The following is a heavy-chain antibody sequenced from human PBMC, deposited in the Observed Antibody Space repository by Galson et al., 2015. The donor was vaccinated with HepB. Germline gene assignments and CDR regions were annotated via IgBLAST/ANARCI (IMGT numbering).Heavy chain of an antibody. D-gene: IGHD4-23*01. CDR1: GGTFSRYA. J-gene: IGHJ4*02. CDR3: AREGFGGNSTGYYFDY. CDR2: IIPIFGTA. Sequence: SVKVSCKASGGTFSRYAISWVRQAPGQGLEWMGGIIPIFGTANYAQKFQGRVTITADESTSTAYMELSSLRSKDTAVYYCAREGFGGNSTGYYFDYWGQGTLVTVSS. V-gene: IGHV1-69*13.